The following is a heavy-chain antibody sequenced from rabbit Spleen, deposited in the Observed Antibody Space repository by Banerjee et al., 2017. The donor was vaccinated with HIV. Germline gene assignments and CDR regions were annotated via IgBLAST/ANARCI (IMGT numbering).Heavy chain of an antibody. CDR3: ARDTGTSFSTYGMDL. D-gene: IGHD8-1*01. Sequence: QEQLVESGGGLVQPEGSLTLTCTASGFSFSSAYYMCWVRQAPGKGLEWIACIGAGSSGSTYSATWAKGRFTISKTSSTTVTLQMTSLTAADTATYFCARDTGTSFSTYGMDLWGQGTLVTVS. V-gene: IGHV1S45*01. CDR1: GFSFSSAYY. J-gene: IGHJ6*01. CDR2: IGAGSSGST.